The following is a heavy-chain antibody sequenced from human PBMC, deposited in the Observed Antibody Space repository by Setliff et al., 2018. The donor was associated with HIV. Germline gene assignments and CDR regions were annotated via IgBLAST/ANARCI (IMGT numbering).Heavy chain of an antibody. CDR3: ASAVEGY. CDR1: GGSFSGYY. V-gene: IGHV4-59*01. J-gene: IGHJ4*02. CDR2: IYYSGST. Sequence: SETLSLTCAVYGGSFSGYYWSWIRQPPGKGLEWIGYIYYSGSTNYKPSLKSRVTILVDRSKNQFSLKLSSVTAADTAVYYCASAVEGYWGQGTLVTVSS.